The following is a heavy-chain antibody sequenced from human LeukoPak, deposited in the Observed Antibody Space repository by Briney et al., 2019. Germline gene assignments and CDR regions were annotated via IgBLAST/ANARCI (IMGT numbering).Heavy chain of an antibody. CDR1: GGSISTYY. J-gene: IGHJ4*02. Sequence: SETLSLTCTVSGGSISTYYWSWIRQPPGKGLEWIGYIYYSGNTNYNPSLKSRVTISVDTSKNQFSLKLSSVTAADTAVYYCAHRDFLTRYFDYWGREPWSPSPQ. CDR2: IYYSGNT. D-gene: IGHD3-9*01. CDR3: AHRDFLTRYFDY. V-gene: IGHV4-59*12.